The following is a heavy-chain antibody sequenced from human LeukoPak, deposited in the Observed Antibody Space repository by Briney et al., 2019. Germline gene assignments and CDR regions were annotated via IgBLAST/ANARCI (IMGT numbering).Heavy chain of an antibody. CDR2: INPNSGGT. J-gene: IGHJ4*02. D-gene: IGHD3-22*01. Sequence: ASVKVSCKASGYTFTGYYMHWVRQAPGQGLEWMGWINPNSGGTNYAQKFQGRVTMTRDTSISTAYMELSRLRSDDTAVYYCARGSVYYDSSGYYYPTPYYFDYWGQGTLVTVSS. CDR1: GYTFTGYY. V-gene: IGHV1-2*02. CDR3: ARGSVYYDSSGYYYPTPYYFDY.